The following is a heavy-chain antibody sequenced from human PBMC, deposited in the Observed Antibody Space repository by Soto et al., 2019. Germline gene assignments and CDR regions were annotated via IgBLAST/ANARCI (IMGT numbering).Heavy chain of an antibody. D-gene: IGHD5-18*01. J-gene: IGHJ4*02. CDR1: GFTFSSYG. V-gene: IGHV3-30*18. CDR2: ISYDGSNK. Sequence: GGSLRLSCAASGFTFSSYGMHWFRQAPGKGLEWVAVISYDGSNKYYADSVKGRFTISRDNSKNTLYLQMNSLRAEDTAVYYCANGEVDTAMVLTYWGQGTLVTVSS. CDR3: ANGEVDTAMVLTY.